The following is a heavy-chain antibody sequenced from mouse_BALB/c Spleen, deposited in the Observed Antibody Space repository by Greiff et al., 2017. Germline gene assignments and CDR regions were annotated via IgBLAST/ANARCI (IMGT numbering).Heavy chain of an antibody. D-gene: IGHD2-3*01. Sequence: QVQLKQPGAELVKPGASVKMSCKASGYTFTSYNMHWVKQTPGQGLEWIGAIYPGNGDTSYNQKFKGKATLTADKSSSTAYMQLSSLTSEDSAVYYCARYDGYEDYAMDYWGQGTSVTVSS. CDR2: IYPGNGDT. J-gene: IGHJ4*01. V-gene: IGHV1-12*01. CDR3: ARYDGYEDYAMDY. CDR1: GYTFTSYN.